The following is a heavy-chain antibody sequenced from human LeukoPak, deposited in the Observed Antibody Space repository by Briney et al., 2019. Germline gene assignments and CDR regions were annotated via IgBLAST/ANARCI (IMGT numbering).Heavy chain of an antibody. D-gene: IGHD6-19*01. CDR2: IYNSGGT. J-gene: IGHJ4*02. CDR3: VSQVAGSIPQN. Sequence: SETLSLTCTVSGDSMTNYYWNWIRQPPGKGLEWFGFIYNSGGTSYNPSLKSRITISVDTSKNQFSLKLYSVTAADAAVYYCVSQVAGSIPQNWGQGTLVTVSS. V-gene: IGHV4-59*01. CDR1: GDSMTNYY.